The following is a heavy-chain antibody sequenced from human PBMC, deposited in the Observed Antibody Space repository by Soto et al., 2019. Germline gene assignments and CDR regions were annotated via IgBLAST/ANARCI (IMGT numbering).Heavy chain of an antibody. J-gene: IGHJ3*02. V-gene: IGHV4-59*08. CDR1: GGSISSYY. Sequence: SETLSLTCTVSGGSISSYYWSWIRQPPGKGLEWIGYIYYSGSTNYNPSLKSRVTISVDTSKNQFSLKLSSVTAADTAVYYCARHRPGSGYYGGVDAFDIWGQGTMVTVSS. D-gene: IGHD3-22*01. CDR3: ARHRPGSGYYGGVDAFDI. CDR2: IYYSGST.